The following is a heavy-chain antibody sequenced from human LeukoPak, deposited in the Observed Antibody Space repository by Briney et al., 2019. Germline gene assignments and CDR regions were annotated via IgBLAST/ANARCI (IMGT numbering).Heavy chain of an antibody. Sequence: GASVKVSCKASGYTFTSYGISWVRQAPGQGLEWMGWISAYNGNTNYAQKLQGRVTMTTDTSASTAYMELRSLRSDDTAVYYCARGLYSSSWSHQYYFDYWSQGTLVTVSS. D-gene: IGHD6-13*01. J-gene: IGHJ4*02. CDR3: ARGLYSSSWSHQYYFDY. CDR2: ISAYNGNT. V-gene: IGHV1-18*04. CDR1: GYTFTSYG.